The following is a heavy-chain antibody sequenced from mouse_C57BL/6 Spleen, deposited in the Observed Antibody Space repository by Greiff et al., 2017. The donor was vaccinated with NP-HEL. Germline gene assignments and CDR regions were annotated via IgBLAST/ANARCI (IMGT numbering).Heavy chain of an antibody. Sequence: VQLKQSGPELVKPGASVKIPCKASGYTFTDYNMDWVKQSHGKSLEWIGDINPNNGGTIYNQKFKGKATLTVDKSSSTAYMELRSLTSEDTAVYYCARRGYYGSIPYWYFEVWGTGTTVTVSS. CDR3: ARRGYYGSIPYWYFEV. CDR2: INPNNGGT. CDR1: GYTFTDYN. J-gene: IGHJ1*03. V-gene: IGHV1-18*01. D-gene: IGHD1-1*01.